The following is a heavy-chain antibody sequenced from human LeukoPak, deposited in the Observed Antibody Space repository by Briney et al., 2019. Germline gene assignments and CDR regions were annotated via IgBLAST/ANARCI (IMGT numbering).Heavy chain of an antibody. J-gene: IGHJ4*02. CDR3: TRGLARGVLDY. D-gene: IGHD3-10*01. V-gene: IGHV3-49*03. CDR2: IRSKAYGGTT. CDR1: GFTFGDYA. Sequence: GGSLRLSCTASGFTFGDYAMSWFRQAPGKGLEWVGFIRSKAYGGTTEYAASVKGRFTISRDDSKSIDYLQMNSLKTKDTAVYYCTRGLARGVLDYWGQGTLVTVSS.